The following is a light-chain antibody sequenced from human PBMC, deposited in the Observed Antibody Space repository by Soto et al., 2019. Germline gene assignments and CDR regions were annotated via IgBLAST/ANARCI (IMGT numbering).Light chain of an antibody. Sequence: DIQMTQSPSTLSASVWEIVTITCRASQSISSWLAWYQQKPGKDPKLLIYKASSLESGVPSRFSGSGSGTEFTLTISSLQPDDFATYYCQQYNSYPWTFGQGTKVDIK. V-gene: IGKV1-5*03. J-gene: IGKJ1*01. CDR2: KAS. CDR1: QSISSW. CDR3: QQYNSYPWT.